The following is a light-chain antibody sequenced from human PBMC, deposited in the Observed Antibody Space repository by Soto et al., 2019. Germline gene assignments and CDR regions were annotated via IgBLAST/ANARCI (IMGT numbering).Light chain of an antibody. Sequence: DIQMTQSPSTLSASVGDRVTITCRASQSISSLLAWYQQKPGKAPNLLIYTGSSLQSGVPSRFSGSGSGTDFTLTINSLQPEDFATYYCQQYYSYPLTFGGGTKVDI. CDR3: QQYYSYPLT. J-gene: IGKJ4*01. V-gene: IGKV1-5*01. CDR2: TGS. CDR1: QSISSL.